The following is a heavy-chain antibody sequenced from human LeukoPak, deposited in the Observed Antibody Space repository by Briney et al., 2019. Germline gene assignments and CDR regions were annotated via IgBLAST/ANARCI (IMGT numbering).Heavy chain of an antibody. V-gene: IGHV4-4*02. D-gene: IGHD4-17*01. CDR3: ARRRDYGDYVSFDY. CDR2: IYHSGST. CDR1: SGSISSSNW. Sequence: SGTLSLTCAVSSGSISSSNWWSWVRPPPGKGLEWIGEIYHSGSTNYNPSLKSRVTISVDKSKNQFSLKLSSVTAADTAVYYCARRRDYGDYVSFDYWGQGTLVTVSS. J-gene: IGHJ4*02.